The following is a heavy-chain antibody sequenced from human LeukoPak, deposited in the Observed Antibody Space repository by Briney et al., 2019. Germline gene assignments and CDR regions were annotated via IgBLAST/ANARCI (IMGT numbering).Heavy chain of an antibody. J-gene: IGHJ4*02. Sequence: PGGSLRLSCAASGFTFSNYWMTWVRQAPGKGLEWVANMKEDGSEKYYVDSVKGRFTISRDNAKNSLYLQMNSLRAEDTAVYYCLRDLNWSLDQWGQGTLVTVSS. D-gene: IGHD1-20*01. CDR1: GFTFSNYW. V-gene: IGHV3-7*01. CDR3: LRDLNWSLDQ. CDR2: MKEDGSEK.